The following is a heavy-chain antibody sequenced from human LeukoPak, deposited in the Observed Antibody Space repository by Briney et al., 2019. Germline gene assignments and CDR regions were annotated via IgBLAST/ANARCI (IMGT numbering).Heavy chain of an antibody. Sequence: GGSLRLSCAASGFTFSDYYMSWIPQAPGKGLEWVSYISSSGSTIYYADSVKGRFTISRDNAKNSLYLQMNSLRAEDTAVYYCARDTYGVTIFGVVSPQNWFDPWGQGTLVTVFS. CDR3: ARDTYGVTIFGVVSPQNWFDP. J-gene: IGHJ5*02. CDR2: ISSSGSTI. CDR1: GFTFSDYY. D-gene: IGHD3-3*01. V-gene: IGHV3-11*04.